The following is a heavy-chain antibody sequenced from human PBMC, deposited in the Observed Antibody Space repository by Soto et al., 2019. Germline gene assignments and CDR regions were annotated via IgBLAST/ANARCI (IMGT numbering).Heavy chain of an antibody. V-gene: IGHV4-31*02. Sequence: SETLSLTCTVSGGSISSGGYYWSWIRQHPGKGLEWIGYIYYSGSTYYNPSLKSRVTISVDTSKNQFSLKLSSVTAADTAVYYCAATSWGDSSGYLGPWGQGTLVTVSS. CDR1: GGSISSGGYY. CDR2: IYYSGST. D-gene: IGHD3-22*01. CDR3: AATSWGDSSGYLGP. J-gene: IGHJ5*02.